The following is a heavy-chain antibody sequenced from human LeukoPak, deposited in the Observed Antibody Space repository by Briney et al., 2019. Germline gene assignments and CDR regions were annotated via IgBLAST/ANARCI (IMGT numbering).Heavy chain of an antibody. CDR1: GYTFTSYG. J-gene: IGHJ4*02. CDR2: INPNSGGT. V-gene: IGHV1-2*02. CDR3: ARVGGTTVTMDY. Sequence: GASVKVSCKASGYTFTSYGISWVRQAPGQGLEWMGWINPNSGGTNYAQKFQGRVTMTRDTSISTAYMELSRLRSDDTAVYYCARVGGTTVTMDYWGQGTLVTVSS. D-gene: IGHD4-17*01.